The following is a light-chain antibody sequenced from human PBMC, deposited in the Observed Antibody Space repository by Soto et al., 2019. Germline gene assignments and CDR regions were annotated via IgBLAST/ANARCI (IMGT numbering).Light chain of an antibody. Sequence: QSVLTQPASVSGSPGQSITISCTGTSSDVGGYNYVSWYQHHPGKAPKLMIYDVSNRPSGVSNRFSGSKSGNTASLTISWLQPEDEADYSCCSYTTSNTRQIVFGTGTKVTVL. CDR1: SSDVGGYNY. J-gene: IGLJ1*01. CDR2: DVS. CDR3: CSYTTSNTRQIV. V-gene: IGLV2-14*03.